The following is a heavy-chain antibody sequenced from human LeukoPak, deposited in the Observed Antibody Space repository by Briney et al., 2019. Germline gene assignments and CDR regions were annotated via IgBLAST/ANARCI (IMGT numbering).Heavy chain of an antibody. CDR3: VPDCSSTACLFDY. CDR2: INPNSGGT. J-gene: IGHJ4*02. V-gene: IGHV1-2*06. Sequence: ASVKVSCKASGYTFTDYWIHWVRQAPGQGLDWTGRINPNSGGTNYAQKFQGRVTMTRGTSISTAYMELSRLTSDDTAVFYCVPDCSSTACLFDYWGQGTLVTVSS. CDR1: GYTFTDYW. D-gene: IGHD2-2*01.